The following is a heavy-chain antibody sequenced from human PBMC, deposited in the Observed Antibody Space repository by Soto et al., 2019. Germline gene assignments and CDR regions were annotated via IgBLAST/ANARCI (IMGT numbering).Heavy chain of an antibody. Sequence: GGSLRLSCAASGFTFSGSAMHWVRQASGKGLEWVGRIRSKANSYATAYAASVKGRFTIPRDDSKNTAYLQINSLKTEDTAVYYCTRHSRYYDSSGSRVYYFDYWGQGTLVTVSS. CDR3: TRHSRYYDSSGSRVYYFDY. D-gene: IGHD3-22*01. CDR2: IRSKANSYAT. CDR1: GFTFSGSA. V-gene: IGHV3-73*01. J-gene: IGHJ4*02.